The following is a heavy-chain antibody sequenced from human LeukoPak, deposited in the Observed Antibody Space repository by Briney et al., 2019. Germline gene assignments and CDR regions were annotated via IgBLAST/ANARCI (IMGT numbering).Heavy chain of an antibody. CDR2: ISWNSGRT. D-gene: IGHD2-21*02. V-gene: IGHV3-9*01. CDR3: AKALVVVTAIPNDAFDI. J-gene: IGHJ3*02. CDR1: GFTFDDYA. Sequence: GGSLRLSCEASGFTFDDYAMHWVRQVPGKGLEWVSGISWNSGRTDYAHSVQARFTISRDNDKNSLYLQMNSLRAEDTALYYCAKALVVVTAIPNDAFDIWGQGTMVTVSS.